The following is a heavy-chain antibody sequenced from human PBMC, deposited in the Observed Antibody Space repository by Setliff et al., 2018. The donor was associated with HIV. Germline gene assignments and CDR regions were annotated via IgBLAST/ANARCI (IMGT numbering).Heavy chain of an antibody. CDR3: ARGDGTKYYYYYYMDV. J-gene: IGHJ6*03. Sequence: SETLSLTCTVSGGSISSYYWSWIRQPPGKGLEWIGYIYYSGSTNYKPSLKSRVTISVDTSKNQFSLKLSSVTAADTAVYYCARGDGTKYYYYYYMDVWGKGTTVPVSS. V-gene: IGHV4-59*01. D-gene: IGHD1-7*01. CDR2: IYYSGST. CDR1: GGSISSYY.